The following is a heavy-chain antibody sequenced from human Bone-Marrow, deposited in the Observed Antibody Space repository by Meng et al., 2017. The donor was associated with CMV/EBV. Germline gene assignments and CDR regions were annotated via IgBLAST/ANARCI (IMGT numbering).Heavy chain of an antibody. CDR1: GFTFSSYG. Sequence: GGSLRLSCAASGFTFSSYGMHWVRQAPGKGLEWVSSISSSSSYIYYADSVKGRFTISRDNAKNSLYLQMNSLRAEDTAVYYCAIYYDSSGLKVDAFDIWGQGTMVTVSS. V-gene: IGHV3-21*04. CDR2: ISSSSSYI. D-gene: IGHD3-22*01. CDR3: AIYYDSSGLKVDAFDI. J-gene: IGHJ3*02.